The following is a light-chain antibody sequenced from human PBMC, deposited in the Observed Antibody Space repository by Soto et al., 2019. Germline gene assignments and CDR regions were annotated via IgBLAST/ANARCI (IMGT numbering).Light chain of an antibody. Sequence: DIQMTQSPSTLSASVGDRVTITCRASQSISIWLAWYQQKPGKAPKLLIYKASSLESGVPSRFSGSASGTEFTLTISSLQTDDFATYYCQQYSSYRTFGQGTRVEIK. CDR1: QSISIW. J-gene: IGKJ1*01. CDR3: QQYSSYRT. CDR2: KAS. V-gene: IGKV1-5*03.